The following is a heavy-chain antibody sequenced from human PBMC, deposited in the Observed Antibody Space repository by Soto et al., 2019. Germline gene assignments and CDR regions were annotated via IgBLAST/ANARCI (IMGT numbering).Heavy chain of an antibody. V-gene: IGHV4-30-4*01. D-gene: IGHD3-3*01. CDR2: IYNGGST. CDR3: ARAPVGLDTISYFDY. CDR1: GDSVSSVGFH. Sequence: SETLSLTCTVSGDSVSSVGFHWAWPRRPPGKGLEWIGYIYNGGSTYYRPSLESRMHMSLDATRYHYSLRLTSVTAADTAVYFCARAPVGLDTISYFDYWGQGKLVTVSS. J-gene: IGHJ4*02.